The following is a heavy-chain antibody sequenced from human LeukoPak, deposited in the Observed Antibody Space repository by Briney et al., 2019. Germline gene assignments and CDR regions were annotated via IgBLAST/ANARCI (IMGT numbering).Heavy chain of an antibody. CDR3: AGNYGPYYFDY. CDR2: IWYDGSNK. J-gene: IGHJ4*02. Sequence: QSGGSLRLSCAASGFTFSNYGMHWVRQAPGKGLEWVAVIWYDGSNKYYADSVKGRFTISRDNSKNTLYLQMNSLRAEDTAVYYCAGNYGPYYFDYWGRGTLVTVSS. D-gene: IGHD3-10*01. CDR1: GFTFSNYG. V-gene: IGHV3-33*01.